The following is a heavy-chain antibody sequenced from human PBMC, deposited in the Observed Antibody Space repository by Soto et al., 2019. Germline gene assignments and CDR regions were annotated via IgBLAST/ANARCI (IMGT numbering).Heavy chain of an antibody. J-gene: IGHJ3*02. CDR2: IFSNDEK. Sequence: QVTLKESGPVLVKPTETLTLTCTVSGFSLSNARMGVSWISQPPGKALEWLAHIFSNDEKSYSTSLKSRRTISKDTSTSQVVLTMTHMDPVDTATSYCARISPHDYGDLNAFDIWCQGTMVTVSS. CDR3: ARISPHDYGDLNAFDI. V-gene: IGHV2-26*01. D-gene: IGHD4-17*01. CDR1: GFSLSNARMG.